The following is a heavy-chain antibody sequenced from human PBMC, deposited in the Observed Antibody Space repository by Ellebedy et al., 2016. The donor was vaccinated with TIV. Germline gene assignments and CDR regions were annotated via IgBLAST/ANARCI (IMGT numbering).Heavy chain of an antibody. CDR2: SNPSGSDT. V-gene: IGHV1-46*03. CDR3: ATWGTGQVDDALDI. D-gene: IGHD1-1*01. J-gene: IGHJ3*02. CDR1: GFTFSTHY. Sequence: ASVKVSXXTSGFTFSTHYIHWVRQAPGQGLEWMGISNPSGSDTNYAQQFQGRVTMTRDTSTSTVYMDLSSLRSDDTAVYYCATWGTGQVDDALDIWGQGTMVTVSS.